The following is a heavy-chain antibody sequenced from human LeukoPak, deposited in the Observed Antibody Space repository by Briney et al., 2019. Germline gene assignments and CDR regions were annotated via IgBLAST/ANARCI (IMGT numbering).Heavy chain of an antibody. V-gene: IGHV3-33*01. CDR1: GFTFSSYG. J-gene: IGHJ4*02. D-gene: IGHD3-22*01. Sequence: PGRSLRLSCAASGFTFSSYGMHWVRQAPGKGLEWVAVIRYDGSNKYYADSVKGRFTISRDNSKNTLYLQMNSLRAEDTAVYYCARDGSPYYYDSSGYYYVNYFDYWGQGTLVTVSS. CDR2: IRYDGSNK. CDR3: ARDGSPYYYDSSGYYYVNYFDY.